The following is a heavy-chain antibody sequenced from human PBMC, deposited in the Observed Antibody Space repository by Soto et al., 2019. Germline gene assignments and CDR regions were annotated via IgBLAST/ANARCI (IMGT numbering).Heavy chain of an antibody. CDR3: ARVHDYAVDY. V-gene: IGHV3-11*01. CDR2: ISSSGSTI. D-gene: IGHD4-17*01. Sequence: GGFLRLSCAASGFTFSDYYMNWIRQAPGKGLEWVSYISSSGSTIYHADSVKGRFTISRDNAKNSLYLQMNSLRAEDTAVYYCARVHDYAVDYWGQGTLVTVSS. CDR1: GFTFSDYY. J-gene: IGHJ4*02.